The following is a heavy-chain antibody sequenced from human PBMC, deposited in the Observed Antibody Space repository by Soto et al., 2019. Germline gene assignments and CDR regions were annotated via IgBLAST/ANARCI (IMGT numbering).Heavy chain of an antibody. CDR2: ISSASVTT. CDR1: GFRFSDYY. D-gene: IGHD6-19*01. J-gene: IGHJ4*02. V-gene: IGHV3-11*01. CDR3: ATEILAGREGY. Sequence: QVQLVESGGGLVKPGGSLRLSCAASGFRFSDYYMTWIGQAPGKGQEWVSYISSASVTTFYADSVKGRFTISRDNTRNSLYLKMNSLRAEDMAVYYCATEILAGREGYWGQGTLVTVSS.